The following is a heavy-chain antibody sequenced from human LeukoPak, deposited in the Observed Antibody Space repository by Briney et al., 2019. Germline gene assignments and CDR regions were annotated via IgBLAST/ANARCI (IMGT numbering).Heavy chain of an antibody. CDR1: GGSISSSNW. D-gene: IGHD2-15*01. V-gene: IGHV4-4*02. J-gene: IGHJ4*02. CDR2: IYHSGST. Sequence: PSETLSHTCAVSGGSISSSNWWSWVRQPPGKGLEWIGEIYHSGSTNYNPSLKSRVTISVDKSKNQYSLKLSSVTAADTAVYYCARRYCSGGSCYEIDYWGPGTLVTVSS. CDR3: ARRYCSGGSCYEIDY.